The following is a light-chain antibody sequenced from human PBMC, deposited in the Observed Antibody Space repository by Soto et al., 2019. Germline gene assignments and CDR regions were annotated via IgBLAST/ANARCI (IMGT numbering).Light chain of an antibody. CDR1: QSVSSSY. V-gene: IGKV3-20*01. CDR3: QQYGSSPPMYT. CDR2: GAS. J-gene: IGKJ2*01. Sequence: EIVLTQSPGTLSLSPGERATLSCRASQSVSSSYLAWYQQKPGQAPRLLIYGASSRATGIPDRFSGSGSGTDFTLTISRLAPEDFAEYYCQQYGSSPPMYTFGQGTKLEIK.